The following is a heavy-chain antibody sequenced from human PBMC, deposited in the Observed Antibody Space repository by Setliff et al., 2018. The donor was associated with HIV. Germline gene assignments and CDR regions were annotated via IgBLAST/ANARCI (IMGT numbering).Heavy chain of an antibody. CDR1: GYTFTIYS. CDR3: ARGSSSVAAAYPDALDI. V-gene: IGHV1-18*01. Sequence: GASVKVSCKASGYTFTIYSINWVRQAPGQGLEWMGSISGYNGNTNYAQKFQGGVTMTTDTSTSTAYMELRSLRSDDTAVYYCARGSSSVAAAYPDALDIWGQGTMVTVSS. J-gene: IGHJ3*02. D-gene: IGHD6-13*01. CDR2: ISGYNGNT.